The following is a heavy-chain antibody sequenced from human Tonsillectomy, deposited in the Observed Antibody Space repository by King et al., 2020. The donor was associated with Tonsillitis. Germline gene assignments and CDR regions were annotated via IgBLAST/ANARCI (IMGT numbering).Heavy chain of an antibody. CDR3: ARDRGDSPFDY. Sequence: VQLVESGGGVVQPGRSLRLSCAASGFTFSSYGMHWVRQAPGKGLEWVAVISYDGNNKYYADSVKGRFTISRDNSKNTLYLQMNSLRAEDTAAYYCARDRGDSPFDYWGQGTLVTVSS. CDR2: ISYDGNNK. D-gene: IGHD4-17*01. V-gene: IGHV3-30*03. CDR1: GFTFSSYG. J-gene: IGHJ4*02.